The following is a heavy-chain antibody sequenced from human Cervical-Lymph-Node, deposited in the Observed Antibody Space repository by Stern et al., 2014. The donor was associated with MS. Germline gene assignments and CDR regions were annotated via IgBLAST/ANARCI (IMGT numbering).Heavy chain of an antibody. D-gene: IGHD2-8*01. CDR3: ARDKMHALDY. Sequence: QVQLVQSGTEVKKPGASVLVSCKASGYTFTTYGITWVRQAPGQGLEWMGWISADSGNTKYAQKFQDRVTMTRDTPTGTAYMEVRSLRSEDTAVYYWARDKMHALDYWGQGTQVTVPS. J-gene: IGHJ4*02. CDR2: ISADSGNT. V-gene: IGHV1-18*01. CDR1: GYTFTTYG.